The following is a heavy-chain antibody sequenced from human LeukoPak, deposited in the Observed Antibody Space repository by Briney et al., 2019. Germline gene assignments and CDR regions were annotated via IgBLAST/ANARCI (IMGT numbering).Heavy chain of an antibody. CDR2: LSYDGSRK. Sequence: PGGSLRLPCAASGFTFSNFAMHWVRQAPGKGLHWVALSYDGSRKYYADSVKGRFTISRDSSTNTVYLEMYSLRPEDTAVYCARDHSYGYAYSFDFWGRGNLVTVSS. J-gene: IGHJ4*02. D-gene: IGHD5-18*01. V-gene: IGHV3-30*02. CDR3: ARDHSYGYAYSFDF. CDR1: GFTFSNFA.